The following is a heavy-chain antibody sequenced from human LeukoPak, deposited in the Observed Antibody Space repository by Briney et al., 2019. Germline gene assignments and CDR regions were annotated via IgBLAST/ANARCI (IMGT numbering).Heavy chain of an antibody. CDR3: AKDSGGPTVT. V-gene: IGHV3-30-3*01. CDR1: GFTFSSYA. CDR2: ISYDGSNK. Sequence: NPGGSLRLSCAASGFTFSSYAMHWVRQAPGKGLEWVAVISYDGSNKYYADSVKGRFTISRDNSKNTLYLQMNSLRAEDTAVYYCAKDSGGPTVTWGQGTLVTVSS. J-gene: IGHJ4*02. D-gene: IGHD4-11*01.